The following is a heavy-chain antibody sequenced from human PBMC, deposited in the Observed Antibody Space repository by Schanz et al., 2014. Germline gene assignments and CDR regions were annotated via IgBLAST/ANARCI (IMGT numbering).Heavy chain of an antibody. CDR3: AKDAENTAMITDYFDY. Sequence: EVQLLESGGGLVQPGGSLRLSCAASGFSFGTYAMSWVRQAPGKGLLWVSSISGTGGDDTYYADSVRGRFTISRDNSKATVYLQMNSLRAEDTAVYYCAKDAENTAMITDYFDYWGQGTLVTVSS. V-gene: IGHV3-23*01. CDR2: ISGTGGDDT. J-gene: IGHJ4*02. D-gene: IGHD5-18*01. CDR1: GFSFGTYA.